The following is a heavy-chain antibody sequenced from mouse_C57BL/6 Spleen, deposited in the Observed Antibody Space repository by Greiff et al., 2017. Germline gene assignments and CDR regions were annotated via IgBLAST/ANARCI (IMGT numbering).Heavy chain of an antibody. CDR3: ARRVTTVVRYAMDY. CDR2: SYPGDGDT. J-gene: IGHJ4*01. D-gene: IGHD1-1*01. V-gene: IGHV1-82*01. CDR1: GYAFSSSW. Sequence: VQLQQSGPELVKPGASVKISCKASGYAFSSSWMNWVKQRPGKGLEWIGRSYPGDGDTNYNGKFKGKATLTADKSSSTAYMQLSSLTSEDSAVYFCARRVTTVVRYAMDYWGQGTSVTVSS.